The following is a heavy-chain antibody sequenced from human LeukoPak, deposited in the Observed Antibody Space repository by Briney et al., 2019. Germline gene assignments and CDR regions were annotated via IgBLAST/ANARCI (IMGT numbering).Heavy chain of an antibody. D-gene: IGHD1-1*01. V-gene: IGHV1-46*01. CDR3: ARESDVGKDFDC. CDR2: INPSNGDT. J-gene: IGHJ4*02. CDR1: GYTFTYHY. Sequence: ASVKVSCKASGYTFTYHYIHLVRQAPGQGLEWMGIINPSNGDTDYAQRFQGRVTMTRDTSTSTVYMELSSLDSEDTAVYYCARESDVGKDFDCWGQGTLVTVSS.